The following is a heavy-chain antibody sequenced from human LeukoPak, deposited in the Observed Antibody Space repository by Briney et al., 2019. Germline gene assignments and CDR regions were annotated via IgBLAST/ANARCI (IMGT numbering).Heavy chain of an antibody. V-gene: IGHV3-30-3*01. CDR1: GFTFSSYA. Sequence: GGSLRLSCAASGFTFSSYAMHWVRQAPGKGLEWVAVISYDGSNKYYADSVKGRFTISRDNSKNTLYLQMNSLRAEDTAVYYCARDRGPYCSSTSCYTLYYWGQGTLVTVSS. J-gene: IGHJ4*02. D-gene: IGHD2-2*02. CDR2: ISYDGSNK. CDR3: ARDRGPYCSSTSCYTLYY.